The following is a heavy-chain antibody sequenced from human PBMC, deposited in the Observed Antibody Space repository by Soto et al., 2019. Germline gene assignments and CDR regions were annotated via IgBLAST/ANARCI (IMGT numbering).Heavy chain of an antibody. D-gene: IGHD6-13*01. CDR2: MNPGSGKT. Sequence: SVKVSCKASGYTFINFDISWVRQAAGQGLGWLGWMNPGSGKTGYASKFQGRVAMTRDASTGTSHLELSSLTSDDTAVYYCARMASAGSLNWFDPWGQGTLVTVSS. J-gene: IGHJ5*02. CDR1: GYTFINFD. V-gene: IGHV1-8*02. CDR3: ARMASAGSLNWFDP.